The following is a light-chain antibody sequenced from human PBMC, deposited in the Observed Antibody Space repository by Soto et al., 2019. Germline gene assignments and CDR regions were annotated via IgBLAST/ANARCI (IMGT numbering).Light chain of an antibody. CDR1: SSDVGVYNY. CDR3: SSFACNKNLV. J-gene: IGLJ2*01. Sequence: QSALTQPPSASGSPGQSVTISCTGTSSDVGVYNYVSWYQQHPGKAPKLMIYEVSKRPSGVPDRFSGSKSGTTASLTVSGLQAEDEADSSFSSFACNKNLVFGGGTKLTFL. CDR2: EVS. V-gene: IGLV2-8*01.